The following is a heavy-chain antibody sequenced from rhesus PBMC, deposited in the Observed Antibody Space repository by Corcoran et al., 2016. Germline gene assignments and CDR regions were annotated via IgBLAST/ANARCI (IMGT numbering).Heavy chain of an antibody. CDR2: ISYTVKTI. Sequence: EVQLVESGGGLVQPGGSLRLSCAASGFTFSSYDMSWVRQAPGKGLEWVSYISYTVKTIYSADSVKGRFTISRDNAKNALSLQMSSLRAEDTAVYYCTREGYYLDYWGQGVLVTVSS. CDR1: GFTFSSYD. J-gene: IGHJ4*01. CDR3: TREGYYLDY. V-gene: IGHV3-136*01.